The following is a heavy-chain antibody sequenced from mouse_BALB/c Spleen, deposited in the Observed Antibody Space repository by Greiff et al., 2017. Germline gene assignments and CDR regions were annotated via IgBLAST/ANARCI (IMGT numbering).Heavy chain of an antibody. J-gene: IGHJ4*01. CDR1: GFTFSSYT. Sequence: EVKLMESGGGLVKPGGSLKLSCAASGFTFSSYTMSWVRQTPEKRLEWVATISSGGGNTYYPDSVKGRFTISRDNAKNNLYLQMSSLRSEDTALYYCARYGNYDAMDYWGQGTSVTVSS. V-gene: IGHV5-9*03. CDR3: ARYGNYDAMDY. CDR2: ISSGGGNT. D-gene: IGHD2-1*01.